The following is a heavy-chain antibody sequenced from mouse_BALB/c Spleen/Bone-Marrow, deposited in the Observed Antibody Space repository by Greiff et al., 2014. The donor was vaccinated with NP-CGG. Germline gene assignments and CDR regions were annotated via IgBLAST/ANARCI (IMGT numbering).Heavy chain of an antibody. CDR3: TREGPTGTGGDY. J-gene: IGHJ2*01. D-gene: IGHD4-1*02. V-gene: IGHV1S22*01. CDR1: GYTFTSYW. CDR2: IYPGSGST. Sequence: LQQSGSELVRPGASVKLSCKASGYTFTSYWMHWVKQRPGQGLEWIGNIYPGSGSTNYDEKFKSKATLTVDTSSSTAYMQLSSLTSEDSAVYYCTREGPTGTGGDYWGQGTTLTVPS.